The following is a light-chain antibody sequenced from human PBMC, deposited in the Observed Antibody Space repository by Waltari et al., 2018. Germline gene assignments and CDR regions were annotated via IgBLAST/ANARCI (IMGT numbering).Light chain of an antibody. CDR1: QRLTTN. CDR3: QQYDDWPPLT. Sequence: CKSSQRLTTNLAWYQQKPGQAPRLLMVGASTRATGVPGRFSGSGSGTEFTLTINNVQPEDFAIYYCQQYDDWPPLTFGGGTKVE. V-gene: IGKV3-15*01. CDR2: GAS. J-gene: IGKJ4*01.